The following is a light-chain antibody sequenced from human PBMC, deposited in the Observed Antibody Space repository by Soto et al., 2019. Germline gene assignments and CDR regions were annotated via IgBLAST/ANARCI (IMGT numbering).Light chain of an antibody. J-gene: IGLJ2*01. V-gene: IGLV1-44*01. CDR1: SSNIGSNT. CDR3: AAWDDSLNGYVV. Sequence: QSVLTQPPSASGTPGQRVTISCSGSSSNIGSNTVNWYQQLPGTAPKLLTYLNNQRPSGVPDRFSGSKSGTSASLAISGLQSEDEADYYCAAWDDSLNGYVVFGGGTQLTVL. CDR2: LNN.